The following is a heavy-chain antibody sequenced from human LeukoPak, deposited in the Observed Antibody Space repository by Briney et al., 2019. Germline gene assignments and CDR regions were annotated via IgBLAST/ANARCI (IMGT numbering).Heavy chain of an antibody. CDR2: IDWDGSRT. CDR1: GFTFDDYA. Sequence: GGSLRLSCAASGFTFDDYAMHWVRQAPGKGLEWVSLIDWDGSRTNYVDSVKGRFTISRDNRKKSLSLQMNGLRTEDTALYYCVKDGGSSGWYGPDHWGQGTLVSVSS. CDR3: VKDGGSSGWYGPDH. D-gene: IGHD6-19*01. V-gene: IGHV3-43D*04. J-gene: IGHJ4*02.